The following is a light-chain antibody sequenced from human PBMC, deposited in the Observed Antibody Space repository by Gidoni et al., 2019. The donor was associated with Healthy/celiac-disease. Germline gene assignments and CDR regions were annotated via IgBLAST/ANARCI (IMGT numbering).Light chain of an antibody. V-gene: IGKV3-11*01. CDR1: QSVSSY. Sequence: EIVLPQSPATLSLSPGERATLSCRASQSVSSYFAWYQQKPGQAPRLLIYEASNRATGIPARFSGSGSGTDFTLTSSSLEPEDFAVYYCQQRSNWPPTFGPGTKVDIK. CDR3: QQRSNWPPT. CDR2: EAS. J-gene: IGKJ3*01.